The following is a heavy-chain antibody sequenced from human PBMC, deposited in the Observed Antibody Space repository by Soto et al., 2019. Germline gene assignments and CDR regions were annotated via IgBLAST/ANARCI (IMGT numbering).Heavy chain of an antibody. CDR1: GYTFTNYA. CDR3: ARRNVYGSGSYSFDY. D-gene: IGHD3-10*01. J-gene: IGHJ4*02. CDR2: INAAIGNT. V-gene: IGHV1-3*01. Sequence: QVQLVQSGAEVKKPGASVKVSCKASGYTFTNYAMHWVRQAPGQRLEWMGWINAAIGNTKYSQKFMSRVTLPRDTSANTAYMELSSLRSEDTAVYYCARRNVYGSGSYSFDYWGQGTLVTVSS.